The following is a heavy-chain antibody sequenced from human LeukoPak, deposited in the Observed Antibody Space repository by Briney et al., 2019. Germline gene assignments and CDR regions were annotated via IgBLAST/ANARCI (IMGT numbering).Heavy chain of an antibody. CDR1: GFTFNTYA. CDR3: AKGLGTGGYFDY. Sequence: GGSLRLSCAASGFTFNTYAMSWVRQAPGKGLQWVSAISDNGGSTYFADSVKGRFTISRDSSKNTLYLQMDSLRAEDTAVYYCAKGLGTGGYFDYWGQGTLVTVSS. J-gene: IGHJ4*02. CDR2: ISDNGGST. D-gene: IGHD1-14*01. V-gene: IGHV3-23*01.